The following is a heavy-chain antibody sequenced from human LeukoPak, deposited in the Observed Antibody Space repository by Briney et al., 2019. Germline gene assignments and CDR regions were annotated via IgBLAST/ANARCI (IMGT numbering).Heavy chain of an antibody. Sequence: ASVKVSCKASGYTFTSYDINWVRQATGQVLEWMGWMNPNSGNTGYAQKFQGRVTMTRNTSISTAYMELSSLRSEDTAVYYCARGWVPAAMRTGRTKYYFDYWGQGTLVTVSS. J-gene: IGHJ4*02. CDR3: ARGWVPAAMRTGRTKYYFDY. CDR1: GYTFTSYD. CDR2: MNPNSGNT. D-gene: IGHD2-2*01. V-gene: IGHV1-8*01.